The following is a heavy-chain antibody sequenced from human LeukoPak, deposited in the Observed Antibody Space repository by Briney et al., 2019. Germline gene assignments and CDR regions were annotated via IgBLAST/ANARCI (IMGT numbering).Heavy chain of an antibody. J-gene: IGHJ4*02. CDR1: GDTFTTYW. D-gene: IGHD3-22*01. CDR3: ARSYDSSGYYYLPFDY. CDR2: IYPGDSDT. Sequence: GESLKISCTASGDTFTTYWIGWVRQMPGRGLEWMGIIYPGDSDTRYSPSFQGQVTISADKSISTAYLQWSSLKASDTAMYYCARSYDSSGYYYLPFDYWGQGTLVTVSS. V-gene: IGHV5-51*01.